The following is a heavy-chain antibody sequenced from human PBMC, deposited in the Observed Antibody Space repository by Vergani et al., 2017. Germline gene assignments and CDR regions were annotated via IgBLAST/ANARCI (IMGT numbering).Heavy chain of an antibody. Sequence: EVQLSESGGDLVQPGGSLRLSCAASGFTFIMHAMSWVRQAPGKGLEWVSTLSASDRRTHYADSVKGRFTISRDNSKNTLFLHMNSLRPEDTAVYYCAKVGRSEVAGTFGAFDIWGQGTMVTVSS. CDR1: GFTFIMHA. J-gene: IGHJ3*02. D-gene: IGHD6-19*01. CDR2: LSASDRRT. CDR3: AKVGRSEVAGTFGAFDI. V-gene: IGHV3-23*01.